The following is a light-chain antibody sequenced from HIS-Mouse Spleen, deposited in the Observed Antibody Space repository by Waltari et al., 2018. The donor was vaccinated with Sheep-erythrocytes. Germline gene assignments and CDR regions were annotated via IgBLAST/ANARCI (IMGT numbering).Light chain of an antibody. CDR1: KLGDKY. CDR3: QAWDSSTYV. CDR2: QDR. V-gene: IGLV3-1*01. Sequence: SYELTQPPSVSVSPGQTASITCSGDKLGDKYACWYQQKPAQSPVLVIYQDRKRPSGIPERFSGSTSGNTATLTIGGTQAMDEADYYCQAWDSSTYVFGTGTKVTVL. J-gene: IGLJ1*01.